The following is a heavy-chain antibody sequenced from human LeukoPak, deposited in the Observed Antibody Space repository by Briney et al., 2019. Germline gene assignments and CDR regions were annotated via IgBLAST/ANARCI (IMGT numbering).Heavy chain of an antibody. V-gene: IGHV3-49*04. D-gene: IGHD6-13*01. J-gene: IGHJ5*02. CDR2: IRSKAYGGTT. CDR1: GFTFGDYA. CDR3: TRVGYSSSWLPASWFDP. Sequence: GGSLRLSCTASGFTFGDYAMSWVRQAPGKGLEWVGFIRSKAYGGTTEYAASVKGRFTISRDDSKSIAYLQMNSLKTEDTAVYYCTRVGYSSSWLPASWFDPWGQGTLVTVSS.